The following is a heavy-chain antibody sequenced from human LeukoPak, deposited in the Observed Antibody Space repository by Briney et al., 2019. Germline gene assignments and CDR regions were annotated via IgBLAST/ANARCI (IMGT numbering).Heavy chain of an antibody. Sequence: ASVKVSCKASGYTFTSYGISWVRQAPGQGLEWMGWISAYNGNTNYAQKLQGRVTMTTDTSTRTAYMEPRSLRSDDTAVYFFARDLYYGFWRGYPIAPFDYWGQGTLVTVSS. J-gene: IGHJ4*02. CDR1: GYTFTSYG. D-gene: IGHD3-3*01. CDR2: ISAYNGNT. V-gene: IGHV1-18*01. CDR3: ARDLYYGFWRGYPIAPFDY.